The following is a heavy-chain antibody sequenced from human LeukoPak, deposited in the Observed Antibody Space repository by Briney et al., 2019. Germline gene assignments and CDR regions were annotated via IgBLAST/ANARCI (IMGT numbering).Heavy chain of an antibody. CDR3: ARRRTGTTSALDY. D-gene: IGHD1-7*01. Sequence: ASVKVSCKASGYTFTSYGISWVRQAPGQGLEWMGWISAYNGNTNYAQKLQGRVTMTTYTSTSTAYMELRSMRSDDTTVYYCARRRTGTTSALDYWGQGTLVTVSS. CDR2: ISAYNGNT. V-gene: IGHV1-18*01. CDR1: GYTFTSYG. J-gene: IGHJ4*02.